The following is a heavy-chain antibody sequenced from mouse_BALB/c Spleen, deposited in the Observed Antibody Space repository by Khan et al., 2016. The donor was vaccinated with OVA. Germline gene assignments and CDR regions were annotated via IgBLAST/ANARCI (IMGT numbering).Heavy chain of an antibody. CDR2: ISYGGST. CDR3: ARKYYYGYAMDC. Sequence: EVQLQESGPGLVKPSQSLSLTCTVTGYSITSDYAWDWIRQFPGNKLEWMGYISYGGSTSYNPSLKSRISITRDTSKNPFFLQLNSVTTEDTAKYYCARKYYYGYAMDCWGQGTSVTVSS. D-gene: IGHD1-1*01. CDR1: GYSITSDYA. J-gene: IGHJ4*01. V-gene: IGHV3-2*02.